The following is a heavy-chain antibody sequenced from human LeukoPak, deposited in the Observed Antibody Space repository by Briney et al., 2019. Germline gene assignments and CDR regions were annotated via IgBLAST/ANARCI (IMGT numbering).Heavy chain of an antibody. J-gene: IGHJ3*02. CDR2: IYYSGST. CDR1: GGSISGDC. V-gene: IGHV4-59*01. D-gene: IGHD1-26*01. Sequence: SETLSLTCTVPGGSISGDCWSWMRQPPGKGLEWMGYIYYSGSTNYNPSLKSRVTISVDTSKNQFSLKLSSVTAADTAVYYCAKGRIVGATTDAFDIWGQGTMVTVSS. CDR3: AKGRIVGATTDAFDI.